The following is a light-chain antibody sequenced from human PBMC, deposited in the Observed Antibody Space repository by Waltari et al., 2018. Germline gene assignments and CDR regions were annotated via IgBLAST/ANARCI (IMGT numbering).Light chain of an antibody. CDR3: AAWDASLHAWL. V-gene: IGLV1-47*01. Sequence: QSVLTQPPSASGTPGQRVTIPCSGGTSIIGHPYVFWLQHLPGTAPKWLFYMNSSRPSGVPDRFSGSTAGTSASLAISGLRSEDEADYYCAAWDASLHAWLFGGGTKLTVL. J-gene: IGLJ3*02. CDR2: MNS. CDR1: TSIIGHPY.